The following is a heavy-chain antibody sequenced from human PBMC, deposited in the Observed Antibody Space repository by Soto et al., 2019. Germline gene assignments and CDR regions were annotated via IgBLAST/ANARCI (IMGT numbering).Heavy chain of an antibody. CDR3: AREGVVVPAAMGDYYYYYMDV. V-gene: IGHV1-18*01. J-gene: IGHJ6*03. CDR1: GYTFTSYG. Sequence: ASVKVSCKASGYTFTSYGISWVRQAPGQGLEWMGWISAYNGNTNYAQKLQGRVTMTRNTSISTAYMELSSLRSEDTAVYYCAREGVVVPAAMGDYYYYYMDVWGKGTTVTVSS. CDR2: ISAYNGNT. D-gene: IGHD2-2*01.